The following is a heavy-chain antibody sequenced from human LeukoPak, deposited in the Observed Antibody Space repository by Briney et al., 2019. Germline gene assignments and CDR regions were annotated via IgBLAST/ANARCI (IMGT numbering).Heavy chain of an antibody. J-gene: IGHJ4*02. Sequence: LSLTCTVSGGSISGSFWSWIRQAPGKGLEWVSYISSSGSTIYYADSVKGRFTISRDNAKNSLYLQMNSLRAEDTAVYYCARGEMATSELDYWGQGTLVTVSS. CDR3: ARGEMATSELDY. CDR1: GGSISGSF. CDR2: ISSSGSTI. D-gene: IGHD5-24*01. V-gene: IGHV3-11*01.